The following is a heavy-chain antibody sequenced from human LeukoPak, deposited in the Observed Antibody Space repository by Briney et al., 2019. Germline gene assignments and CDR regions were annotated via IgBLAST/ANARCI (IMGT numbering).Heavy chain of an antibody. V-gene: IGHV3-30-3*01. CDR1: SGSINSSSYY. D-gene: IGHD3-10*01. Sequence: PSETLSLTCSVSSGSINSSSYYWGWIRQPPGKGLEWVATILSDGSNQYYADSVKGRFTISRDNSKNTLYLQMNSLRPDDTAVYYCARSLVRGPHDSWGQGTLVTVSS. CDR3: ARSLVRGPHDS. J-gene: IGHJ4*02. CDR2: ILSDGSNQ.